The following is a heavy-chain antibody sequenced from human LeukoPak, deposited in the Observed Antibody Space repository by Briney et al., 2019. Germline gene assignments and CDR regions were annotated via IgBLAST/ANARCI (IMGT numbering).Heavy chain of an antibody. D-gene: IGHD3-22*01. J-gene: IGHJ4*02. CDR1: GYTFTSYD. CDR2: MNPNSGNT. V-gene: IGHV1-8*01. Sequence: ASVKVSCKASGYTFTSYDINWVRQATGQGLEWMGWMNPNSGNTGYAQKFQGRVTMTRNTSISTAYMELSSLRSEDTAVYYCARDGGGHYYDSSGPFDYWGQGTLVTVSS. CDR3: ARDGGGHYYDSSGPFDY.